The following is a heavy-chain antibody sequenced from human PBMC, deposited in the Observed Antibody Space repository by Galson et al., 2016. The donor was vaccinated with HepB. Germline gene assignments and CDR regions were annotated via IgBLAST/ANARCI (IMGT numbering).Heavy chain of an antibody. D-gene: IGHD3-10*01. CDR1: AFTFSRYS. V-gene: IGHV3-21*06. J-gene: IGHJ4*02. CDR2: ISSGSDYI. CDR3: LRVLMGRGGADY. Sequence: SLRLSCAASAFTFSRYSMSWVRQAPGRGLEWLSSISSGSDYIHYADSVKGRFTISRDNAKNSLYLQMNSLRAEDTAVYYCLRVLMGRGGADYWGQGTLVTVSS.